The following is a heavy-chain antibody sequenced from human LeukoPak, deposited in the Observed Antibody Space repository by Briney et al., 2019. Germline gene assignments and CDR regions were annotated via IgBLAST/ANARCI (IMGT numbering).Heavy chain of an antibody. CDR2: ISPNSGGT. CDR1: GYTFTGYY. Sequence: ASVKVSCKASGYTFTGYYMHWVRQAPGQGLEWMGWISPNSGGTNYAQKFQGRVTMARDTSISTAYMELSRLRSDDTAVYYCARGFTEPQDEGTIFGVVIGWFDPWGQGTLVTVSS. V-gene: IGHV1-2*02. D-gene: IGHD3-3*01. CDR3: ARGFTEPQDEGTIFGVVIGWFDP. J-gene: IGHJ5*02.